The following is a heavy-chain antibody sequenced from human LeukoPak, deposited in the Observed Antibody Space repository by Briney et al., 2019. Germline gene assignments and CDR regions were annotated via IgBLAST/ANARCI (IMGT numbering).Heavy chain of an antibody. J-gene: IGHJ5*02. CDR3: ARDRAGMKWFDP. CDR1: GGSISSGGYY. V-gene: IGHV4-31*03. CDR2: IYYSGST. D-gene: IGHD6-19*01. Sequence: SQTLSLTCTVSGGSISSGGYYWSWIRQHPGKGLEWIGYIYYSGSTYYNPSLKSRVTISVDTSKNQFSLQLNSVTAADTAVYYCARDRAGMKWFDPWGQGTLVTVSS.